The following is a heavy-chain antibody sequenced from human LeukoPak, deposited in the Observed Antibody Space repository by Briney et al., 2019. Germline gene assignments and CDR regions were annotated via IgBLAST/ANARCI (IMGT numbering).Heavy chain of an antibody. Sequence: PGRSLRLPCAASVFTFSSYGIQWVRQAPGKGLEWVAVISYDGSNKNYADSVKGRFTVSRDNSKNTLYLQMNSLRAEDTAVYYCARDPHFRIGYGLGTYYMWGQGTMVTVSS. CDR1: VFTFSSYG. CDR2: ISYDGSNK. J-gene: IGHJ3*02. D-gene: IGHD5-18*01. CDR3: ARDPHFRIGYGLGTYYM. V-gene: IGHV3-30*03.